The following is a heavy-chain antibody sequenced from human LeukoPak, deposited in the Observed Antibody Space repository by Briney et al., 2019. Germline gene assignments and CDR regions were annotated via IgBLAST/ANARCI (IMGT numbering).Heavy chain of an antibody. J-gene: IGHJ4*02. CDR2: ISKDGSDK. D-gene: IGHD1-7*01. V-gene: IGHV3-30-3*01. CDR1: GFTFSDYA. Sequence: GGSLRLSCAASGFTFSDYAMHWVRQAPGKGLEWVAVISKDGSDKYYPGSVRGRFTISRDNSKNTIYLQMDSLRAEDTAIYYCAGDYWWNYDYWGQGTLVTVSS. CDR3: AGDYWWNYDY.